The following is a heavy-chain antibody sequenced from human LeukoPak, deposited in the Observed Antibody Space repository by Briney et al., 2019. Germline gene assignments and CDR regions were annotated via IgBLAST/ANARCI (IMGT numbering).Heavy chain of an antibody. D-gene: IGHD6-19*01. CDR2: INSDGSST. CDR3: ARSSGWYHYYYMDV. V-gene: IGHV3-74*01. CDR1: GFTFSSYW. J-gene: IGHJ6*03. Sequence: QPGGSLRLSCAASGFTFSSYWMHWVRQAPGKGLVWVSRINSDGSSTSYADSVKGRFTISRDNAKNTLYLQMNSLRAEDTAVYYCARSSGWYHYYYMDVWGKGTTVTVSS.